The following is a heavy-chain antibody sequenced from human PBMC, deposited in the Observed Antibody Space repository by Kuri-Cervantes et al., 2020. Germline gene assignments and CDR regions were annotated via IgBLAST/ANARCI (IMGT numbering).Heavy chain of an antibody. CDR3: ARAVNSSSSVFVFRAGYFDY. CDR2: ISSSSSYI. D-gene: IGHD6-6*01. V-gene: IGHV3-21*01. J-gene: IGHJ4*02. Sequence: GGSLRPSCAASGFTFSSYSMNWVRQAPGKGLEWVSSISSSSSYIYYADSVKGRFTISRDNAKNSLYLQMNSLRAEDTAVYYCARAVNSSSSVFVFRAGYFDYWGQGTLVTVSS. CDR1: GFTFSSYS.